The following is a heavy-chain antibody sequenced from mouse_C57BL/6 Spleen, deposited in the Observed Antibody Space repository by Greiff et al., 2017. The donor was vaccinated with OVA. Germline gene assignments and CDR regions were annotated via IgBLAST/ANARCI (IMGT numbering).Heavy chain of an antibody. CDR1: GFTFSDYG. CDR3: ARRGGHGSSYYAMDY. J-gene: IGHJ4*01. D-gene: IGHD1-1*01. V-gene: IGHV5-17*01. Sequence: EVQRVESGGGLVKPGGSLKLSCAASGFTFSDYGMHWVRQAPEKGLEWVAYISRGSSTIYYADTVKGRFTISRDNAKNTLFLQMTSLRSEDTAMYYCARRGGHGSSYYAMDYWGQGTSVTVSS. CDR2: ISRGSSTI.